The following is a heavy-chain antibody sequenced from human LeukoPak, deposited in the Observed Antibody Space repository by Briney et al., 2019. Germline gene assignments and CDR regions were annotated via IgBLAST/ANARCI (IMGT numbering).Heavy chain of an antibody. V-gene: IGHV4-34*01. Sequence: PSETLSLTCAVYGGSLNDYYWSWIRQPPGKGLEWIGEINHSGSTYYNPSLKSRITMSVDTSKNQFSLKLSSVTAADTAVYYCARGILVTGTWTHLDYWGQGTLVTVSS. D-gene: IGHD6-19*01. CDR3: ARGILVTGTWTHLDY. CDR2: INHSGST. CDR1: GGSLNDYY. J-gene: IGHJ4*02.